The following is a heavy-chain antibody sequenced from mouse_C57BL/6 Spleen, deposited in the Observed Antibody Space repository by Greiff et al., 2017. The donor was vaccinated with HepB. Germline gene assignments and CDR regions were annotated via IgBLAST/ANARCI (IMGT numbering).Heavy chain of an antibody. CDR3: ARGLYYGYGGYAMDY. Sequence: VQLQQSGAELARPGASVKMSCKASGYTFTSYTMHWVKQRPGQGLEWIGYINPSSGYTKYNQKFKDKATLTADKSSSTAYMQLSSLTSEDSAVYYCARGLYYGYGGYAMDYWGQGTSVTVSS. D-gene: IGHD2-2*01. CDR1: GYTFTSYT. CDR2: INPSSGYT. J-gene: IGHJ4*01. V-gene: IGHV1-4*01.